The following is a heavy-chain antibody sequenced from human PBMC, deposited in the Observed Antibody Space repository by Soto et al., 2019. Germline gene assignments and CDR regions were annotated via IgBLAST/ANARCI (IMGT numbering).Heavy chain of an antibody. J-gene: IGHJ4*02. D-gene: IGHD3-3*01. CDR1: GASITSNNW. CDR2: VYHSGTT. Sequence: PSETLSLTCVVSGASITSNNWWSWVRQPPGKGLEWVGEVYHSGTTNYNPSLKSRVTLSVDKSKNQFSLKVTSVTAADTAVYYCAKDGSGHPYYFDKRGQGTLVTVSS. V-gene: IGHV4-4*02. CDR3: AKDGSGHPYYFDK.